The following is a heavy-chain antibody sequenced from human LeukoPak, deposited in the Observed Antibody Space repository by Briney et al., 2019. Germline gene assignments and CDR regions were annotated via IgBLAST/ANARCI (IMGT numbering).Heavy chain of an antibody. V-gene: IGHV4-59*01. Sequence: SETLSLTCTVSGGSISSYYWSWIRQPPGKGLEWIGYIYYSGSTNYNPSLKSRVTISVDTSKNQFSLKLSSVTAADTAVYYCAREVGDGYSVSGWFDPWGQGTLVTVTS. CDR1: GGSISSYY. D-gene: IGHD5-24*01. CDR3: AREVGDGYSVSGWFDP. CDR2: IYYSGST. J-gene: IGHJ5*02.